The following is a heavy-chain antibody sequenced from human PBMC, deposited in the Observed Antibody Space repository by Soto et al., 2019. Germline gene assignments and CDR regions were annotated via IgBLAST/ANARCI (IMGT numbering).Heavy chain of an antibody. J-gene: IGHJ4*02. CDR3: ARGVAGSGFDL. CDR2: TYYSSNWRH. D-gene: IGHD6-19*01. V-gene: IGHV6-1*01. Sequence: SQTPSLTCAISGDSVSSNTAAWNWIRSSPSRGLEWLGRTYYSSNWRHDYAVSVKSRITVNPDTSKNHFSLQRNSVTPDDTAVYYCARGVAGSGFDLWGQGTLVTVSS. CDR1: GDSVSSNTAA.